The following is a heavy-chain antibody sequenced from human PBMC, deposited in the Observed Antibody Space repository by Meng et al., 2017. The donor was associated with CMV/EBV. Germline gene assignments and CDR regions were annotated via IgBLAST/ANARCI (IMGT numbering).Heavy chain of an antibody. J-gene: IGHJ6*02. V-gene: IGHV1-18*01. CDR1: GYTFTSHG. Sequence: ASVNVSCKASGYTFTSHGISRVRRAPGQALEWMGWISVYNGNTNHAQKLQSRVTMTTDTSTSTAYIELRSLKSDDTAVYYCARDRYDILTGYYTGGDYYYGMDVWGQGTTVTVSS. CDR3: ARDRYDILTGYYTGGDYYYGMDV. D-gene: IGHD3-9*01. CDR2: ISVYNGNT.